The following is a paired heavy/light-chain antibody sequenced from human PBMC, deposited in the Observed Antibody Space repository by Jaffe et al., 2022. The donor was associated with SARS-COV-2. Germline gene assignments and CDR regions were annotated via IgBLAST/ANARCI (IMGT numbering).Heavy chain of an antibody. J-gene: IGHJ2*01. CDR2: IYHRGNT. D-gene: IGHD3-22*01. Sequence: QVQLQESGPGLVKPSETLSLTCAVSGGSISSSNWWSWVRQPPGMGPEWIGEIYHRGNTNYNPSLKSRVTISVDKSKNHFSLSLSSMTAADTAVYYCARVHYYDSSGYQRYFDLWGRGTLVTVSS. V-gene: IGHV4-4*02. CDR3: ARVHYYDSSGYQRYFDL. CDR1: GGSISSSNW.
Light chain of an antibody. V-gene: IGLV2-14*01. J-gene: IGLJ3*02. Sequence: QSALTQPASVSGSPGQSITISCTGTSSDIGGYKYVSWYQQHPGKAPKLMIDDLNNRPSGVSNRFSGSKSGNTASLTISGLQADDEADYYCTSYTSSSTWVFGGGTKLTVL. CDR3: TSYTSSSTWV. CDR2: DLN. CDR1: SSDIGGYKY.